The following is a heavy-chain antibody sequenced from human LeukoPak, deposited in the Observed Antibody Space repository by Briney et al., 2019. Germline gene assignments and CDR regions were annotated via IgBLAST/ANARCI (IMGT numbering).Heavy chain of an antibody. CDR2: IYYSGST. J-gene: IGHJ4*02. CDR1: GGSVSSGSYH. Sequence: SETLSLTCTVSGGSVSSGSYHWSWIRQPPGKGLEWIGYIYYSGSTNYNPSLKSRVTISVDTSKNQFSLKLSSVTAADTAVYYCARESVEMATIYFDYWGQGTLVTVSS. D-gene: IGHD5-24*01. CDR3: ARESVEMATIYFDY. V-gene: IGHV4-61*01.